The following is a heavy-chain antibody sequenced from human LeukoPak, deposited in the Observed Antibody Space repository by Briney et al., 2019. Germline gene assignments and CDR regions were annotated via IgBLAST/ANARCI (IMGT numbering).Heavy chain of an antibody. D-gene: IGHD1-26*01. CDR2: IYPGDSDT. CDR3: ARHRGARKTQDAFDI. V-gene: IGHV5-51*01. Sequence: GESLQISCKGSGYSFTSYWIGWVRQLPGKGLEWMGIIYPGDSDTRYSPSFQGQVTISADKSISTAYLQWSSLKASDTAMYYCARHRGARKTQDAFDIWGQGTMVTVSS. CDR1: GYSFTSYW. J-gene: IGHJ3*02.